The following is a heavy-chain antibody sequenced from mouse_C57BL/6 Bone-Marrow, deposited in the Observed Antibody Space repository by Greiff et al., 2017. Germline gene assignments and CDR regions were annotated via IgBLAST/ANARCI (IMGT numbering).Heavy chain of an antibody. D-gene: IGHD2-5*01. Sequence: QVQLQQPGAELVRPGTSVKLSCKASGYTFTSYWMHWVKQRPGQGLEWIGVIDPSDSYTNYNQKFKGKATLTVDTSSRTAYMQLSSLTSEDSAVYYCARTYYSNSRFAYWGQGTLVTVSA. CDR3: ARTYYSNSRFAY. V-gene: IGHV1-59*01. CDR2: IDPSDSYT. J-gene: IGHJ3*01. CDR1: GYTFTSYW.